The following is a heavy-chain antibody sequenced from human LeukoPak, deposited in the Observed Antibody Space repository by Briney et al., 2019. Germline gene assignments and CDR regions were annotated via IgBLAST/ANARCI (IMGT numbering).Heavy chain of an antibody. D-gene: IGHD3-10*01. Sequence: GESLKISCKGSGYSFTNYWIGWVRQMPGKGLEWMGIIYPGDSDTRYSPSFQGQVTISADKYISTAYLQWSSLKASDSAMYYCARSQHGSGSYYTNWFDPWGQGTLVTVSS. CDR1: GYSFTNYW. CDR2: IYPGDSDT. J-gene: IGHJ5*02. CDR3: ARSQHGSGSYYTNWFDP. V-gene: IGHV5-51*01.